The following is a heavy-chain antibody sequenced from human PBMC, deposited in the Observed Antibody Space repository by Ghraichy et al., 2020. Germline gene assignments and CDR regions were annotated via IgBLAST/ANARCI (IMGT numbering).Heavy chain of an antibody. D-gene: IGHD3-22*01. Sequence: LTCAASGFTFSRYEMSWVRQAPRKGLEWVAHISASESTIHYVDSVKGRFTISRDNAKNSLYLQMNSLRAEDTAVYYCARRTDSSGFHFYLDYWGQGIMVTVSA. CDR3: ARRTDSSGFHFYLDY. CDR1: GFTFSRYE. J-gene: IGHJ4*02. V-gene: IGHV3-48*03. CDR2: ISASESTI.